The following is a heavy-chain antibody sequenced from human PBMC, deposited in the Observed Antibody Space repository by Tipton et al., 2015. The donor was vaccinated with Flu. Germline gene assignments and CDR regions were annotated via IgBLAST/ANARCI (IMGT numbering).Heavy chain of an antibody. CDR2: ISVYNGNT. Sequence: QVQLVQSGAEVKKPGASVKVSCKASGYIFIKYGISRVRQAPGQGLEWMGWISVYNGNTNYAQNVQGRVTMTTDTSTSTAYMELRSLRSDDTAVFYCARDGDGMDVGGQGTTVTVAS. CDR1: GYIFIKYG. J-gene: IGHJ6*02. V-gene: IGHV1-18*01. D-gene: IGHD2-21*01. CDR3: ARDGDGMDV.